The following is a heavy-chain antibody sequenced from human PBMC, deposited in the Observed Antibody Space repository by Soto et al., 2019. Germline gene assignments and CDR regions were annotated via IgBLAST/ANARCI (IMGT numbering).Heavy chain of an antibody. CDR2: MHPNSGNT. V-gene: IGHV1-8*01. Sequence: VQLVQSGAEVKKPGASVKVSCTASGYTFTSYDINWVRQATGQGLEWMGWMHPNSGNTGYAQQVQGRVTMTRNTSISTDYMELSSLRSEDTAVYYCARVVWHYYGSGSYDYYYGMDVWGQGTTVTVSS. CDR3: ARVVWHYYGSGSYDYYYGMDV. J-gene: IGHJ6*02. CDR1: GYTFTSYD. D-gene: IGHD3-10*01.